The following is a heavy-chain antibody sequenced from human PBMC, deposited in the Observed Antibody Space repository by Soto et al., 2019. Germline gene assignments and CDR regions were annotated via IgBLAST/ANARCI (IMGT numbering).Heavy chain of an antibody. Sequence: SETMSHTCTFSDFSISSHYLILLRQTPGKELEWIGYIYYSGDTNYKPSLKSRVSISVDTSKNQFSLKLSSVTAADTAVYYCERARTPGLPALFDSWGQGTLVTVSS. CDR2: IYYSGDT. CDR3: ERARTPGLPALFDS. J-gene: IGHJ4*02. CDR1: DFSISSHY. V-gene: IGHV4-59*11.